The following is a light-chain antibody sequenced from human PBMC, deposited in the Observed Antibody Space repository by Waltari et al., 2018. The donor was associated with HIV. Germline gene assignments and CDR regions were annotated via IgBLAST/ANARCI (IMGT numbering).Light chain of an antibody. Sequence: DIEMTQSPESLSVSLGERATIDCKSSQSFLHSFNNRNYLAWYQQKPGQPPKLLMYWASTRESGVPDRFSGSGSGTDFTLTINSLQAEDVAVYYCQQYHSTPWTFGQGTKVEIK. CDR3: QQYHSTPWT. CDR2: WAS. CDR1: QSFLHSFNNRNY. J-gene: IGKJ1*01. V-gene: IGKV4-1*01.